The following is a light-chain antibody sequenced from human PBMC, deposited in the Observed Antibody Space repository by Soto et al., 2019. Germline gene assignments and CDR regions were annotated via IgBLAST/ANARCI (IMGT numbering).Light chain of an antibody. J-gene: IGLJ1*01. CDR3: QSYDSSLSGGV. CDR1: SSNIGAGYD. V-gene: IGLV1-40*01. CDR2: GNS. Sequence: QSVLTQPPSVSGAPGQRVTISCTGSSSNIGAGYDVHWYHQLPGTAPKLLIYGNSNRPSGVPDRFSGSKSGTSASLAITGLQAEDEADYYCQSYDSSLSGGVFGTGTKVTVL.